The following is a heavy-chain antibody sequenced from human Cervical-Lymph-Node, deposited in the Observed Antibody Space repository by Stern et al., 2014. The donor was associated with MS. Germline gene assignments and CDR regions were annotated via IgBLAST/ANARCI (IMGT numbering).Heavy chain of an antibody. Sequence: EVQLVESGGGLVQPGRSLRLSCAASGFTFDDYAMHWVRQAPGKGLEWVSGISVNSGTIGYADSVKGRFTISRDNTMNSLFLQMNSVGADDTALYYCAKSDVWGQGTMVTVSS. CDR3: AKSDV. CDR1: GFTFDDYA. J-gene: IGHJ3*01. CDR2: ISVNSGTI. V-gene: IGHV3-9*01.